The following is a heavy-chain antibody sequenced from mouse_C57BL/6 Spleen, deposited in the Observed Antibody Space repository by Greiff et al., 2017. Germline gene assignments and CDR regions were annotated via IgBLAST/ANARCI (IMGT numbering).Heavy chain of an antibody. CDR3: ARHYGSRGFDY. Sequence: EVQLVESGGGLVKPGGSLKLSCAASGFTFSSYAMSWVRQTPEKRLEWVATISDGGSYTYYPDNVKGRFTISRDNAKNNLYLQMSHLKSEDTAMYYCARHYGSRGFDYWGQGTTLTVSS. J-gene: IGHJ2*01. CDR2: ISDGGSYT. D-gene: IGHD1-1*01. V-gene: IGHV5-4*01. CDR1: GFTFSSYA.